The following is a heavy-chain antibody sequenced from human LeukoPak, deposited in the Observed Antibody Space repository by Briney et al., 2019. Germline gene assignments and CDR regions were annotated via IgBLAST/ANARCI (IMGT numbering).Heavy chain of an antibody. CDR3: ARHLPTYYDFWSGYSAPFDY. D-gene: IGHD3-3*01. J-gene: IGHJ4*02. CDR2: IYYSGST. Sequence: SETLSLTCTVSGGSISSSSYYWGWIRQPPGKGLEWIGSIYYSGSTYYNPSLKSRVTISVDTSKNQFSLKLSSVTAADTAVYYCARHLPTYYDFWSGYSAPFDYWGQGTLVTVSS. V-gene: IGHV4-39*01. CDR1: GGSISSSSYY.